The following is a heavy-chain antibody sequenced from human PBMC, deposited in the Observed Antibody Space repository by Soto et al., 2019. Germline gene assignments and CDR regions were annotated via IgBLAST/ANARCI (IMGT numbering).Heavy chain of an antibody. CDR2: INPGDSGI. D-gene: IGHD4-4*01. CDR3: ARHEQFYYYYYGMDV. CDR1: GYSFTTYW. V-gene: IGHV5-51*01. J-gene: IGHJ6*02. Sequence: GESLKISCKASGYSFTTYWIAWVRQMPGKGLEWMGIINPGDSGIRYSPSFQGQVTISADNSISTAYLQWSSLKASDTAMYYCARHEQFYYYYYGMDVWGQGTAVTVSS.